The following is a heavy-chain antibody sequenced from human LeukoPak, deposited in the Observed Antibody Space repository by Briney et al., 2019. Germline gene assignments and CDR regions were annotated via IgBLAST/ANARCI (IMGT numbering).Heavy chain of an antibody. CDR3: ARSNYGGLDY. CDR2: ISGSGGST. Sequence: GGSLRLSCAASGFTFSSYAMTWVRQAPGKGLEWVSSISGSGGSTNYADSVKGRFTLFRDSSKNTLYLQMNNLRAEDTAVYCCARSNYGGLDYWGQGTLVTVSS. J-gene: IGHJ4*02. V-gene: IGHV3-23*01. CDR1: GFTFSSYA. D-gene: IGHD4-23*01.